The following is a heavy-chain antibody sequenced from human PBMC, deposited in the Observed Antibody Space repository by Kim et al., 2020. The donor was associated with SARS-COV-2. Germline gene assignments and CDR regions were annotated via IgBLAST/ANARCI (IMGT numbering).Heavy chain of an antibody. Sequence: GESLRLSCEASGFTFSYYGMHWVRQAPGKGLECVATISYDGINKFYVDSVKGRFTISRDNSKNTVFLQMDSLRAEDTAVYYCAKDRMTTVVSLVGSWGQG. J-gene: IGHJ1*01. D-gene: IGHD4-17*01. V-gene: IGHV3-30*18. CDR2: ISYDGINK. CDR3: AKDRMTTVVSLVGS. CDR1: GFTFSYYG.